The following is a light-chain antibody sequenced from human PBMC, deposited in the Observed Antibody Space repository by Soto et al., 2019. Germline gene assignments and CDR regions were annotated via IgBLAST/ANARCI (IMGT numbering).Light chain of an antibody. V-gene: IGLV2-8*01. J-gene: IGLJ2*01. Sequence: QSPLTQPPSASGSPGQSVTISCTGTSSDVGGYHYVSWYQQHPGKAPKLMIHEVTKRPSGVPDRFSGSKSGNTASLTVSGLQGEDEADYYCSSYAGSNNLVFGGGTKVTVL. CDR2: EVT. CDR3: SSYAGSNNLV. CDR1: SSDVGGYHY.